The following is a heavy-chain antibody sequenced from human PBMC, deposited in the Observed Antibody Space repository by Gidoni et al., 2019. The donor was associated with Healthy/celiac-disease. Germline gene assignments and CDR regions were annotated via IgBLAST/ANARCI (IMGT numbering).Heavy chain of an antibody. Sequence: QVQLVESGGGVVQPGRSLRLSCAASGFTFSSYAMHWVRQAPGKGLEWVAVISYDGSNKYYADSVKGRFTISRDNSKNTLYLQMNSLRAEDTAVYYCARDAALDYDILTGYVDYWGQGTLVTVSS. V-gene: IGHV3-30-3*01. J-gene: IGHJ4*02. D-gene: IGHD3-9*01. CDR3: ARDAALDYDILTGYVDY. CDR2: ISYDGSNK. CDR1: GFTFSSYA.